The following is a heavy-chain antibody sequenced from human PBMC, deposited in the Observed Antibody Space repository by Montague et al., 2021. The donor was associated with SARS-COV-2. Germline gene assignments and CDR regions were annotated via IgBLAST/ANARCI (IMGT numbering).Heavy chain of an antibody. CDR1: DGSFSDYS. D-gene: IGHD3-22*01. V-gene: IGHV4-34*01. J-gene: IGHJ4*02. CDR2: INHHGST. CDR3: ARGRQHINMVVVVVTGGEYYFDF. Sequence: SETLSLTCTVYDGSFSDYSWTWIRQPPGKGLEWIGEINHHGSTNXNPSLRSRVTISVDTSKNQFSLKMTSVTAADTAVYYCARGRQHINMVVVVVTGGEYYFDFWGQGTLVAVSS.